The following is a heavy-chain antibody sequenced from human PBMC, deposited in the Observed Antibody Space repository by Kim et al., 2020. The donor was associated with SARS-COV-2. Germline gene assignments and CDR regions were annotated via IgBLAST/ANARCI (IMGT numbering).Heavy chain of an antibody. CDR3: ARDRRGWLQSGLNWYFDF. CDR1: GGSISSYY. CDR2: IYYSGST. V-gene: IGHV4-59*01. D-gene: IGHD5-12*01. J-gene: IGHJ2*01. Sequence: SETLSLTCTVSGGSISSYYWSWIRQPPGKGLEWIGYIYYSGSTNYNPSLKSRVTISVDTSKNQFSLKLSSVTAADTAVYYCARDRRGWLQSGLNWYFDFWGRGTLVTVSS.